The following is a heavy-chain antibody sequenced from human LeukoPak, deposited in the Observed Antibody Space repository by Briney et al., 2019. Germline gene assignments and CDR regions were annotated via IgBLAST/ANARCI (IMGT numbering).Heavy chain of an antibody. V-gene: IGHV3-23*01. D-gene: IGHD3-10*01. CDR1: GFTFSSYA. Sequence: GGSLRLSCAASGFTFSSYAMSWVRQAPGKGLEWVSAISGSGGSTYYADSVKGRFTISRDNSNNTLYLQMNSLRAEDTAVYYCAKGRYYGSGSYYFWDWGQGTLVTVSS. J-gene: IGHJ4*02. CDR3: AKGRYYGSGSYYFWD. CDR2: ISGSGGST.